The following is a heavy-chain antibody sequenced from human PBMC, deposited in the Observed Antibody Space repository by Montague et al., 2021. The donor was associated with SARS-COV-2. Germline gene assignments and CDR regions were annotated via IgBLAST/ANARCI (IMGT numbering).Heavy chain of an antibody. CDR2: INHSGST. CDR1: GGSFSGYY. CDR3: ARGSSFVTIFGVVITDPLFDY. V-gene: IGHV4-34*01. Sequence: SETLSLTCAVSGGSFSGYYWCWIRHPPAKGLEWIGEINHSGSTNYYPSPKSRVTISVDTSKNQFSLKLSSVTAADTAVYYCARGSSFVTIFGVVITDPLFDYWGQGTLVTVSS. J-gene: IGHJ4*02. D-gene: IGHD3-3*01.